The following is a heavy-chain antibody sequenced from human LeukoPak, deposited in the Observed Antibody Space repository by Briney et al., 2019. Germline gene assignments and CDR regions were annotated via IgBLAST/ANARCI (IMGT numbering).Heavy chain of an antibody. D-gene: IGHD6-19*01. CDR2: ISGSGGST. CDR1: GFSFSSYA. Sequence: GGSLRLSCAASGFSFSSYAMSWVRQAPGKGLEWVSAISGSGGSTYYADSVRGRFTISRDNSKNTLYLQMNSRRAEDTAVYYCAKLGGWYGGFPPPPGYWGQGTLVTVSS. V-gene: IGHV3-23*01. CDR3: AKLGGWYGGFPPPPGY. J-gene: IGHJ4*02.